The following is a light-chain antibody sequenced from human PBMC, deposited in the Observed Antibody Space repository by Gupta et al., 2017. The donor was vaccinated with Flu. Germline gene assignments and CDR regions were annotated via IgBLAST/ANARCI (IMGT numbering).Light chain of an antibody. V-gene: IGLV1-44*01. CDR2: SNN. CDR3: AAWDDSLNGVV. J-gene: IGLJ2*01. CDR1: SSNIGSNT. Sequence: QSVLTQPPSASGTPGHRVPISCSGSSSNIGSNTVNWYQQLPGTAPKLLIYSNNQRPSGVPDRFSGSKSGTSASLAISGLQSEDEADYYCAAWDDSLNGVVFGGGTKLTVL.